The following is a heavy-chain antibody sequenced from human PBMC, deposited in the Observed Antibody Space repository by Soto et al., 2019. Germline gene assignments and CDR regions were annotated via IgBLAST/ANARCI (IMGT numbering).Heavy chain of an antibody. CDR3: NTYYDFGGGHTPL. CDR1: GFAFTNVW. J-gene: IGHJ4*02. CDR2: IKSKPDGETT. V-gene: IGHV3-15*07. Sequence: QLVESGGGLVKPGGSLALSCAGSGFAFTNVWLHWVRQAPGKGLEWVGRIKSKPDGETTDYAAPVKGRFTISRDDSXXXXXXXXXXXXXXXXXLXYCNTYYDFGGGHTPLWGQGTLVTVSS. D-gene: IGHD3-3*01.